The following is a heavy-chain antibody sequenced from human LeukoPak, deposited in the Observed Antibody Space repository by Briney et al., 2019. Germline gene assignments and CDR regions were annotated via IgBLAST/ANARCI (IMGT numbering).Heavy chain of an antibody. D-gene: IGHD3-10*02. CDR1: GFTFSSYW. J-gene: IGHJ6*03. CDR3: ARTIVRGVIITPWDYYYYMDV. V-gene: IGHV3-7*01. Sequence: GGSLRLSCAASGFTFSSYWMSWVRQAPGKGLEWVANIKQDGSEKYYVDSVKGRFIISRDNAKNSLYLQMNSLRAEDTAVYYCARTIVRGVIITPWDYYYYMDVWGKGTTVTVSS. CDR2: IKQDGSEK.